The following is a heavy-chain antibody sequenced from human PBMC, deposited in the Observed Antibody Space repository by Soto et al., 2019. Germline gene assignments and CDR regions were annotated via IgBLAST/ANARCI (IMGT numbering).Heavy chain of an antibody. CDR1: GFTFSSYG. V-gene: IGHV3-33*01. Sequence: GGSLRLSCAASGFTFSSYGMHWVRQAPGKGLEWVAVIWYDGSNKYYADSVKGRFTISRDNSKNTLYLQMNSLRAEDTAVYYCARDNRKWFGELLYFDYWGQGTLVTVSS. D-gene: IGHD3-10*01. CDR2: IWYDGSNK. J-gene: IGHJ4*02. CDR3: ARDNRKWFGELLYFDY.